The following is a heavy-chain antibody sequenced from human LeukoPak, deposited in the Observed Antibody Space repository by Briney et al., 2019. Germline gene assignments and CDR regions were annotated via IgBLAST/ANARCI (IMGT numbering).Heavy chain of an antibody. CDR3: AREGCSGVSCYSDY. Sequence: GASVKVSRKASGYTFTGYYMHWVRQAPGQGLEWMGWINPNTGGTNYAQKFQGRVTMTRDTSISTAYMELSRLTCDDTAVYYCAREGCSGVSCYSDYWGQGTLVTVSS. CDR2: INPNTGGT. CDR1: GYTFTGYY. V-gene: IGHV1-2*02. D-gene: IGHD2-15*01. J-gene: IGHJ4*02.